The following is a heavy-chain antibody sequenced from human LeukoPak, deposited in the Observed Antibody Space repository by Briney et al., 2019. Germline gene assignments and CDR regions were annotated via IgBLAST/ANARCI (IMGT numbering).Heavy chain of an antibody. Sequence: GASVKVSCKASGYTFTGHYMHWVRPAPGQGLEWMAWINPNSGDTNYAQKFQGRVTMTRETSISTAYMELSRLTSDDTAVYYCARDGYRRTTNYDASSGYTEVVDYWGQGTLVTVSS. CDR3: ARDGYRRTTNYDASSGYTEVVDY. V-gene: IGHV1-2*02. D-gene: IGHD3-22*01. CDR2: INPNSGDT. J-gene: IGHJ4*02. CDR1: GYTFTGHY.